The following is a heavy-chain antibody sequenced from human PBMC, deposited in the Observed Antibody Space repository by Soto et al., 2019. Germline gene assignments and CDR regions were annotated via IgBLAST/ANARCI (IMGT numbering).Heavy chain of an antibody. D-gene: IGHD2-2*01. J-gene: IGHJ2*01. Sequence: EVQLVESGGGLVQPGGSLRLSCAASGFTFSSYSMNWVRRAPGKGLEWVSYISSSSSPIYYADSVKGRFTISRDNAKNSLYLEKNRLGVDDTAVYYCEVASTSRNCEFDFWGRGSLVTVSS. CDR3: EVASTSRNCEFDF. V-gene: IGHV3-48*01. CDR1: GFTFSSYS. CDR2: ISSSSSPI.